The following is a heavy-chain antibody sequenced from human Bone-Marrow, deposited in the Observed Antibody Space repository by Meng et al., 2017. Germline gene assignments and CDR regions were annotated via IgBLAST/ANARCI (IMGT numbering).Heavy chain of an antibody. D-gene: IGHD3-22*01. J-gene: IGHJ4*02. Sequence: SVKVSCKASGGTFSSYAISWVRQAPGQGLEWMGGIIPIFGTANYAQKFQGRVTITTDESTSTAYMELSSLRSDDTAVYYCARDTPAFDSSGLLHPSFLDYWGQGTRVTCSS. CDR3: ARDTPAFDSSGLLHPSFLDY. V-gene: IGHV1-69*05. CDR2: IIPIFGTA. CDR1: GGTFSSYA.